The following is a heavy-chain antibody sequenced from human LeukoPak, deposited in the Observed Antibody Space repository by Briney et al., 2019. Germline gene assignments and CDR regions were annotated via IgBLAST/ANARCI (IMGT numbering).Heavy chain of an antibody. Sequence: GGSLRLSCAASGFTFSNAWMSWVRQAPGKGLEWVSSISSSSSYVYYADSVKGRFTISRDNAKNSLYLQMNSLRAEDTAVYYCARGSSELDYWGQGTLVTVSS. CDR2: ISSSSSYV. D-gene: IGHD6-25*01. CDR1: GFTFSNAW. V-gene: IGHV3-21*01. CDR3: ARGSSELDY. J-gene: IGHJ4*02.